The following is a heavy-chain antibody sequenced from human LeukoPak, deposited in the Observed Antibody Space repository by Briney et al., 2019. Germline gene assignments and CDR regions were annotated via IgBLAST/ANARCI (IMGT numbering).Heavy chain of an antibody. Sequence: HPGRSLRLSCAASGFTFSNYAMHWVRQAPGKGLEWVAVISYDGSDKYYADSVKGRLTISRDNSKTTLYLQMKSLRPEDTAVYFCARDRLGYCSGGTCYSYYFDFWGQGTLVTASS. CDR3: ARDRLGYCSGGTCYSYYFDF. CDR2: ISYDGSDK. D-gene: IGHD2-15*01. CDR1: GFTFSNYA. J-gene: IGHJ4*02. V-gene: IGHV3-30-3*01.